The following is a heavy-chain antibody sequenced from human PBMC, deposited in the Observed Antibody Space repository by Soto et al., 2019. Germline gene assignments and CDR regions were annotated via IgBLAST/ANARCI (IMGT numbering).Heavy chain of an antibody. Sequence: SVKVSYKASGGTFSSYAISWVRQAPGQGLEWMGGIIPIFGTANYAQKFQGRVTITADESTSTAYMELSSLRSEDTAVYYCARGVDIVVVPAANWFDPWGQGTLVTVSS. CDR2: IIPIFGTA. CDR3: ARGVDIVVVPAANWFDP. J-gene: IGHJ5*02. V-gene: IGHV1-69*13. D-gene: IGHD2-2*01. CDR1: GGTFSSYA.